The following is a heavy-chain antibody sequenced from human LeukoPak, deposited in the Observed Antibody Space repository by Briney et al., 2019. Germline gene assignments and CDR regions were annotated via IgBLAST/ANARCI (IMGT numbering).Heavy chain of an antibody. CDR2: ISVSGNT. V-gene: IGHV3-23*01. D-gene: IGHD2-15*01. CDR1: GFTLSSYA. J-gene: IGHJ4*02. CDR3: AKAPVTTCSGAYCYPFDY. Sequence: AGGSLRLSCAASGFTLSSYAMSWVRQGPGKGLEWVSAISVSGNTYHADSVKGRFTISRDSYKSTLYLQMNSLRAEDAAVYYCAKAPVTTCSGAYCYPFDYWGQGTLVTVSS.